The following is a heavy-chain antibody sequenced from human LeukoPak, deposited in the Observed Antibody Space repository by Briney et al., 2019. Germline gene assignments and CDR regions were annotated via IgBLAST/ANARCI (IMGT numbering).Heavy chain of an antibody. CDR2: IIPIFGTA. J-gene: IGHJ2*01. Sequence: GASVKVSCKASGGTFSSYAISWVRQAPGQGLEWMGGIIPIFGTANYAQKFQGRVTITADESTSTAYMELSSLRSEDTAVYYCARVGYSSRSRYFDLWGRGTLVTVSS. CDR1: GGTFSSYA. D-gene: IGHD6-13*01. CDR3: ARVGYSSRSRYFDL. V-gene: IGHV1-69*13.